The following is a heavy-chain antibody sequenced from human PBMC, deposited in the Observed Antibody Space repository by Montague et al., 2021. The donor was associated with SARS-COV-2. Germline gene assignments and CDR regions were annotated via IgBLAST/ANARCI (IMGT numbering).Heavy chain of an antibody. Sequence: SETLSLTCAVSGYSISSSNWWGWIRQPPGKGLEWIGYIYYSGSTYYNPSLKSRVTMSVDTSKNQFSLKLSSVTAVDTAVYYCATGFSGYSSSWFDKPLLEVEHAGPEFDYWGQGTLGTVSS. J-gene: IGHJ4*02. CDR3: ATGFSGYSSSWFDKPLLEVEHAGPEFDY. D-gene: IGHD6-13*01. CDR1: GYSISSSNW. CDR2: IYYSGST. V-gene: IGHV4-28*01.